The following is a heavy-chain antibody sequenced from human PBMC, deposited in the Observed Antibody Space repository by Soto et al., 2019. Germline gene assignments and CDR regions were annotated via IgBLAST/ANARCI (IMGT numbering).Heavy chain of an antibody. D-gene: IGHD3-10*01. J-gene: IGHJ6*02. V-gene: IGHV5-10-1*01. CDR2: IDPSDSYT. Sequence: GESLKISCEVSGYSFTSYWIIWVLQMPGKGLEGMGSIDPSDSYTNYSPSFQCHVTIPADKSISTAYLQWSSLKSSDTAMYYCARIWFGELFSGMDVWGQGTTVTVS. CDR1: GYSFTSYW. CDR3: ARIWFGELFSGMDV.